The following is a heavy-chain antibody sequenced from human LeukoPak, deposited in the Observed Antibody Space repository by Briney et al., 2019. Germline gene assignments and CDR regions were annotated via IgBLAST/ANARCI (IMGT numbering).Heavy chain of an antibody. J-gene: IGHJ6*02. D-gene: IGHD3-10*01. CDR3: ARDLPGSGSSTGPLYYYHGMDV. V-gene: IGHV1-18*01. Sequence: SAWASCKASVDTSTGDSIGWVRQAPGQGVEWMGWISAYNGNTNYAQKIQGRVTMTTDTPKSTAYMELRSLRSDDTAVYYCARDLPGSGSSTGPLYYYHGMDVWGQGTRVTVSS. CDR1: VDTSTGDS. CDR2: ISAYNGNT.